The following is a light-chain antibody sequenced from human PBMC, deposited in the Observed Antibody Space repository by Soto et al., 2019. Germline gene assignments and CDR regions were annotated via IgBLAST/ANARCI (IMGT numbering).Light chain of an antibody. CDR1: QDIGNF. Sequence: DIQLTQSPSSVSACXXDRXTISSGESQDIGNFLARYQQTPGKAPRXXIHGASSLSREIPSRFSGGGTGTHFTLTISGLQPEDLATYFCLQTSTFPRTFGQGTKVDIK. CDR2: GAS. J-gene: IGKJ1*01. CDR3: LQTSTFPRT. V-gene: IGKV1-12*01.